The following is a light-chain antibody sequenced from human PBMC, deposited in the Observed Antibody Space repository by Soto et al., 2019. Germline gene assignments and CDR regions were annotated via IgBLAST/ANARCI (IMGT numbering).Light chain of an antibody. J-gene: IGKJ5*01. V-gene: IGKV1-5*01. Sequence: DIQMTQSPSTLSASVGDRVTITCRASRSVSTSLAWYQKKPGRAPKLLIFDASSLESGVPSRFSGSGSGTEFTLTISSLQPDDFATYYCQQYNSYPVTFGQGTRLEI. CDR3: QQYNSYPVT. CDR2: DAS. CDR1: RSVSTS.